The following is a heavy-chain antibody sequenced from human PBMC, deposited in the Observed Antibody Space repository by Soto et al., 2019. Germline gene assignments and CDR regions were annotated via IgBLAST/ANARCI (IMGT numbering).Heavy chain of an antibody. Sequence: SETLCLTCTVSGGSISSGGYYWTWIRQPPGTGLEWIGEINHSGSTNYNPSLKSRVTISVDTSKDQFSLKLTSVTAADTAVYYCARDKITGLFDYWGQGTLVTVSS. V-gene: IGHV4-39*07. D-gene: IGHD2-8*02. J-gene: IGHJ4*02. CDR2: INHSGST. CDR1: GGSISSGGYY. CDR3: ARDKITGLFDY.